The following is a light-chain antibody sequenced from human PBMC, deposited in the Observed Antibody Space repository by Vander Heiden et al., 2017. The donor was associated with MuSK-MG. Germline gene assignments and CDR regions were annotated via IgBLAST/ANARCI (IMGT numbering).Light chain of an antibody. Sequence: DIQMTQSPSSLSASVGDRVTITCQASQGISNDLNWYQQKPGKAPKVLINDASNLETGVPSRFSGSGSGTDFTFTISSLQPEDFATYYCQQYDNHPFTFGHGTKVEIK. CDR1: QGISND. V-gene: IGKV1-33*01. CDR3: QQYDNHPFT. J-gene: IGKJ3*01. CDR2: DAS.